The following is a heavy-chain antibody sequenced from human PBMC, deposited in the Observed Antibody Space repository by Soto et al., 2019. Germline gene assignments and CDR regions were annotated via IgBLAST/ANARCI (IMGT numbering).Heavy chain of an antibody. CDR3: TTTYTGGSFYT. CDR2: IKSETGGGTT. D-gene: IGHD1-26*01. CDR1: GFLFINAW. V-gene: IGHV3-15*07. J-gene: IGHJ5*02. Sequence: EVQVVESGGGLVQPGKSLRLSRAASGFLFINAWMNWVRQAPGKGLEWVGRIKSETGGGTTDYAAPVKGRFTIARDDSKNMLYLQMNSLKTEDTAVYYCTTTYTGGSFYTWGQGTLVTVSS.